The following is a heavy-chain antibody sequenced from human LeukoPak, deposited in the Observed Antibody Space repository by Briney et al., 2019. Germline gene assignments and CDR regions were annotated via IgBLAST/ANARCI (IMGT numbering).Heavy chain of an antibody. CDR3: AKGTGYNFDNSGYYY. D-gene: IGHD3-22*01. J-gene: IGHJ4*02. V-gene: IGHV3-48*01. CDR2: ISSSSSTI. CDR1: EFTFSSYS. Sequence: GGSLRLSCAASEFTFSSYSMNWVRQAPGKGLEWVSYISSSSSTIYYADSVKGRFTISRDNSKKTLYLQMNSLRAEDTAVYYCAKGTGYNFDNSGYYYWGQGTLVTVSS.